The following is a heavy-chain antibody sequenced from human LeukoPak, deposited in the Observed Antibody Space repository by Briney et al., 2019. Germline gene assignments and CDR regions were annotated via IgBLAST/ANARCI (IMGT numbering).Heavy chain of an antibody. CDR2: IYNSGNT. Sequence: SQTLSLSCTVAAGSISSYFWSWIRQPAGKGLEWIGRIYNSGNTKYNPSLKSRVTMSVDTTRNHFSLKMSSVIAADTAVYYCARDRFGWLDPWGEGTLGTVSS. CDR1: AGSISSYF. CDR3: ARDRFGWLDP. D-gene: IGHD3-10*01. J-gene: IGHJ5*02. V-gene: IGHV4-4*07.